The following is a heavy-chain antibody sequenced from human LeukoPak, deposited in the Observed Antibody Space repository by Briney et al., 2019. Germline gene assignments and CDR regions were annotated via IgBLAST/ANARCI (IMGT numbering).Heavy chain of an antibody. CDR3: ARHSGHSSTNDAFDI. CDR2: MYSGGTT. V-gene: IGHV4-59*01. CDR1: GGYISSYY. J-gene: IGHJ3*02. D-gene: IGHD6-13*01. Sequence: SETLSLTCTVSGGYISSYYWSWIRQPPGKGLDWIGYMYSGGTTNYSPSLKSRVTISEDMSKNQFSLKLTSVTAADTAVYYCARHSGHSSTNDAFDIWGQGTTVIVSS.